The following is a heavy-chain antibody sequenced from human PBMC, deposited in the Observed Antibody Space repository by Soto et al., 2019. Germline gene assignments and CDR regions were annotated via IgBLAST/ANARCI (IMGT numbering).Heavy chain of an antibody. CDR3: ARAPEDSDVPRWDY. V-gene: IGHV1-46*02. D-gene: IGHD1-26*01. CDR1: GYNFNQYY. Sequence: QVQLMQSGAEVRKPGASVRLSCETSGYNFNQYYIHWVRQAPGKGLEWMGIINLRGGTTEYAHKFRGRVTVTGDTSTKTAYMELRSLRSEDTAMYFCARAPEDSDVPRWDYWGQGTLVTVSS. J-gene: IGHJ4*02. CDR2: INLRGGTT.